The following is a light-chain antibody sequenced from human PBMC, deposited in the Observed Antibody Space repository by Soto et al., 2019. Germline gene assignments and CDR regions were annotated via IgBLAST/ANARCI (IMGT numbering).Light chain of an antibody. CDR2: RDN. Sequence: QSVLTQPPSVSGTPGQRVTISCSGGISNIATNYVHCFQQLPGTAPKVLSNRDNQRPSGVPDRFSGSKSGTSASLAISGLRSEDEAEYYCAAWDDTVRSYVFGTGTKLTVL. J-gene: IGLJ1*01. CDR1: ISNIATNY. CDR3: AAWDDTVRSYV. V-gene: IGLV1-47*01.